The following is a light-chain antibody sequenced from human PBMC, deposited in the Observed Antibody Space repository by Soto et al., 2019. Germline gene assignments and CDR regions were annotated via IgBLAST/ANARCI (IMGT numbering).Light chain of an antibody. Sequence: EIVLTQSPATLSLSPGDRATLSCRASQTVSSYLAWYQQKPGQAPRLLIYDASSSATGIPARFSGSGSGTDLTLTITSLEPEDFAVDYCQQRSDWPSTFGGGTKVEIK. V-gene: IGKV3-11*01. J-gene: IGKJ4*01. CDR1: QTVSSY. CDR3: QQRSDWPST. CDR2: DAS.